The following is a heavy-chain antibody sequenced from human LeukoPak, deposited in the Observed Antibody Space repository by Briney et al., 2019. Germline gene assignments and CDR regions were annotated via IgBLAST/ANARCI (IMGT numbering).Heavy chain of an antibody. CDR3: ASLSRDAFNHFDY. D-gene: IGHD5-24*01. CDR2: IFSTGST. V-gene: IGHV4-59*11. J-gene: IGHJ4*02. CDR1: GGSITSLY. Sequence: SETLSLTCTISGGSITSLYWTWIRQPPGKGLEWIGYIFSTGSTNYNPSLKSRVTMSVDTSKNQFSLSLISVTAADTAVYYCASLSRDAFNHFDYWGQGTLVTVSS.